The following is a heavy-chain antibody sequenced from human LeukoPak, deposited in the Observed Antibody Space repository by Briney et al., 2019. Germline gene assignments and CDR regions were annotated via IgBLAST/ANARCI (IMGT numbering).Heavy chain of an antibody. V-gene: IGHV1-18*01. J-gene: IGHJ6*02. CDR2: ISAYNGNT. D-gene: IGHD6-13*01. Sequence: ASVTLTCKASGYTFTSYGCSWVRQAPGQGLEWMGWISAYNGNTNYAQKLQGRVTMTTDTSTSTAYMELRSLRSDDTAVYYCARDPGIAAAGTRDSYYNGMDVWGQGTTVTVSS. CDR1: GYTFTSYG. CDR3: ARDPGIAAAGTRDSYYNGMDV.